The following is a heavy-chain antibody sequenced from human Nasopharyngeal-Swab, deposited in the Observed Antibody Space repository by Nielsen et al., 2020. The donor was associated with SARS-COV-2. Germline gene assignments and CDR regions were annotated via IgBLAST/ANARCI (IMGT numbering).Heavy chain of an antibody. Sequence: ASVKVSCKASGYTFTDYWMHWVRQAPGQGLEWMGRISANTGGTDYAQIFQGRVTMTRDTSITTVYMELGHLRSDDTAVYYCARGGDAWGVEGLYALDVWGQGTTVTVSS. D-gene: IGHD3-16*01. CDR2: ISANTGGT. CDR1: GYTFTDYW. J-gene: IGHJ6*02. V-gene: IGHV1-2*06. CDR3: ARGGDAWGVEGLYALDV.